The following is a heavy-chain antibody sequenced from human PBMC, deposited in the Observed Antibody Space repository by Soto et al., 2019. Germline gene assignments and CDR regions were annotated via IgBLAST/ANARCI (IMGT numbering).Heavy chain of an antibody. CDR3: ARAEYCSSTSCSFDY. V-gene: IGHV1-18*04. CDR2: ISAYNGNT. CDR1: GYTFTSYG. Sequence: VASVKVSCKASGYTFTSYGISWVRQAPGQGLEWMGWISAYNGNTNYAQKLQGRVTMTTDTSTSTAYMELRSLRSDDTAVYYCARAEYCSSTSCSFDYWGQGTLVTVSS. J-gene: IGHJ4*02. D-gene: IGHD2-2*01.